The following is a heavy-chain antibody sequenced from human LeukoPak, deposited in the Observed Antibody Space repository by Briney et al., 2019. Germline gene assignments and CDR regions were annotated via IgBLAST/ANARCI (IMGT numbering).Heavy chain of an antibody. Sequence: PSETLSLTCAVYGGSFSGYYWSWIRQPPGKGLEWIGEINHSGSTNYNPSLKSRVTISVDTSKNQFSLKLGSVTAADTAVYYCARGRGQLWLRPHDYWGQGTLVTVSS. D-gene: IGHD5-18*01. CDR1: GGSFSGYY. J-gene: IGHJ4*02. CDR2: INHSGST. V-gene: IGHV4-34*01. CDR3: ARGRGQLWLRPHDY.